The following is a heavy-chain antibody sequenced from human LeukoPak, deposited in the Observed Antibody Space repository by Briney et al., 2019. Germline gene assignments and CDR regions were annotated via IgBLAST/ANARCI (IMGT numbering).Heavy chain of an antibody. CDR2: IYTSGST. CDR3: ARGENSGSSHWFDP. D-gene: IGHD1-26*01. CDR1: GGSLSSYY. J-gene: IGHJ5*02. Sequence: PSETLSLTCTVSGGSLSSYYWSWIRQPAGKGLEGIGRIYTSGSTNYNPSLKSRVTMSVDTSKNQFSLKLSSVTAADTAVYYCARGENSGSSHWFDPWGQGTLVTVSS. V-gene: IGHV4-4*07.